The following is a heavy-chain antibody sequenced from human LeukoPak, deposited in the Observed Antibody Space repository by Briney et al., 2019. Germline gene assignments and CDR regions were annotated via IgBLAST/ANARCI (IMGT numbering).Heavy chain of an antibody. CDR1: GCTFSSYW. CDR3: ARSNQADDY. D-gene: IGHD1-14*01. J-gene: IGHJ4*02. CDR2: INPGGSST. V-gene: IGHV3-74*01. Sequence: PGGALRLSCAASGCTFSSYWMHWVRQVPGKGVVWVSRINPGGSSTAYADSVKGRFTISRDNAKNTLYLQMDSLRAEDTAIYYCARSNQADDYWGQGTLVTVSS.